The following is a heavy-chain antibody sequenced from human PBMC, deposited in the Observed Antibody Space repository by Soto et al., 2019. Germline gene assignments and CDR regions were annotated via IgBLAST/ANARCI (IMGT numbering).Heavy chain of an antibody. J-gene: IGHJ5*02. D-gene: IGHD6-13*01. CDR2: IYYSGST. CDR3: STGIAAEGWFDP. CDR1: GGSISSGGYY. V-gene: IGHV4-31*03. Sequence: SETLSLTCTVSGGSISSGGYYWSWIRQHPGKGLEWIGYIYYSGSTYYNPSLKSRVTISVDTSKNQFSLKLSSVTAADTAVYYCSTGIAAEGWFDPWGQGTLVTVSS.